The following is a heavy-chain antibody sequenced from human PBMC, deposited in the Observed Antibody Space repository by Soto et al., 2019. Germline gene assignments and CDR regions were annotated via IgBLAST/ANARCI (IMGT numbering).Heavy chain of an antibody. V-gene: IGHV3-49*03. CDR1: GFTFGDYA. D-gene: IGHD2-15*01. CDR2: IRSKAYGGTT. J-gene: IGHJ4*02. Sequence: GGSLRLSCTASGFTFGDYAMSWFRQAPGKGLEWVGFIRSKAYGGTTEYAASVKGRFTISRDDSKSIAYLQMNSLKTEDTAVYYCTRDSCSGGSCYLDFDYWGQGTLVTVSS. CDR3: TRDSCSGGSCYLDFDY.